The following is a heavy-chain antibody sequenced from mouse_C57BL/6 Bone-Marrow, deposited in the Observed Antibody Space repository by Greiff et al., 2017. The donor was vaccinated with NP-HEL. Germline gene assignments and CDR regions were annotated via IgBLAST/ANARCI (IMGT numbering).Heavy chain of an antibody. J-gene: IGHJ1*03. CDR1: GFTFSSYG. D-gene: IGHD1-1*01. CDR2: ISSGGSYT. V-gene: IGHV5-6*01. CDR3: ARPTVVYWYFDV. Sequence: EVKVVESGGDLVKPGGSLKLSCAASGFTFSSYGMSWVRQTPDKRLEWVATISSGGSYTYYPDSVKGRFTISRDNAKNTLYLQMSSLKSEDTAMYYCARPTVVYWYFDVWGTGTTVTVSS.